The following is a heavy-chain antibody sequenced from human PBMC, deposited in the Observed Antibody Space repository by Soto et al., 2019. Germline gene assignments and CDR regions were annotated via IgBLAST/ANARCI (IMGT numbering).Heavy chain of an antibody. V-gene: IGHV3-33*01. Sequence: QVQLVESGGGVVQPGRSLRLSCAASGFTFSSYGMHWVRQAPGKGLEWVAVIWYDGSNKYYADSVKGRFTISRDNSKNTLYLQMNSLGAGDTAVYYCARGDSIVGAVDSWGQGILVTVSS. D-gene: IGHD1-26*01. CDR1: GFTFSSYG. J-gene: IGHJ4*02. CDR3: ARGDSIVGAVDS. CDR2: IWYDGSNK.